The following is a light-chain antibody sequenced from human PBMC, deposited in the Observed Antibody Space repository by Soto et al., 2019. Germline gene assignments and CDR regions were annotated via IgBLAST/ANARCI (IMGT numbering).Light chain of an antibody. Sequence: QTVLNQTASVSASPGQSIAISCTGTDSDIDSYYHVSWNQQQPGNATKLLIYDVTNRTPEVSNHYYGSKSGRTAYQHISWFLTEDEADYYCSSHTSSTALVFGTGTKVTVL. CDR3: SSHTSSTALV. J-gene: IGLJ1*01. CDR1: DSDIDSYYH. V-gene: IGLV2-14*03. CDR2: DVT.